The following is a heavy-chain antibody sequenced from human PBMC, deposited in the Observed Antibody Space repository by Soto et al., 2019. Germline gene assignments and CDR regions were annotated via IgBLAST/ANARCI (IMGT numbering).Heavy chain of an antibody. CDR3: ARPKLPTFLAAFDI. Sequence: PSETLSLTCTVSGGSISSGSYFWGWIRQPPGKGLEWIGSIYSSGSTHYSPSLKSRVTISVDTSKNQLSLKLTSVTAADTAVYHCARPKLPTFLAAFDIWGQGIMVTVSS. CDR2: IYSSGST. CDR1: GGSISSGSYF. V-gene: IGHV4-39*01. J-gene: IGHJ3*02. D-gene: IGHD3-3*02.